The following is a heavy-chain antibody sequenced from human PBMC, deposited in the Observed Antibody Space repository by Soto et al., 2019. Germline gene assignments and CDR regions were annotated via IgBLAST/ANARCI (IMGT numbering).Heavy chain of an antibody. CDR1: GGTFSSYT. CDR2: IIPILGIA. D-gene: IGHD2-15*01. Sequence: ASVKVSCKASGGTFSSYTISWVRQAPGQGLEWMGRIIPILGIANYAQKFLGRVTITADKSTSTAYMELSSLRSEDTAVYYCARVDPYCSGGSCYHAEYFQHWGQGTLVTVSS. V-gene: IGHV1-69*02. J-gene: IGHJ1*01. CDR3: ARVDPYCSGGSCYHAEYFQH.